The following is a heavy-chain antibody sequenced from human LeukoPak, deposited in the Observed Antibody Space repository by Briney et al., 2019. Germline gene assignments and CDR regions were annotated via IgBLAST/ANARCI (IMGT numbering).Heavy chain of an antibody. CDR2: ISAYNGNT. J-gene: IGHJ4*02. CDR3: ARGSKPNYYGSGSYLY. V-gene: IGHV1-18*04. CDR1: GYTFTSYG. Sequence: ASVKVSCKASGYTFTSYGISWVRRAPGQGLEWMGWISAYNGNTNYSQKLQGRVTMTTDTSTSTAYMELRSLRADDTAVYYCARGSKPNYYGSGSYLYCGQGTLVTVSS. D-gene: IGHD3-10*01.